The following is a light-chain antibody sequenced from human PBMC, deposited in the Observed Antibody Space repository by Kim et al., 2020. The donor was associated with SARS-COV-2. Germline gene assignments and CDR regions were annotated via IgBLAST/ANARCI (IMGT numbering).Light chain of an antibody. CDR2: GAS. J-gene: IGKJ4*01. Sequence: IVLMQSPGTLSLSPGERATLSCRASQSVSSNNLAWYQQKPGQAPRLLIYGASIRATGIPDRFSGSGSGTDFTLTITRLEAEDFAVYYCQQYGRSPRVTFGGGTKVDIK. CDR1: QSVSSNN. V-gene: IGKV3-20*01. CDR3: QQYGRSPRVT.